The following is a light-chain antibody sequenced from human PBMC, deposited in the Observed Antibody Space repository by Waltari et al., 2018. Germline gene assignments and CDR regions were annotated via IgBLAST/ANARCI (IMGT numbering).Light chain of an antibody. Sequence: DIVMTQSPDSLAVSLGERATIQCKSSQSVLYSSNNKNYLAWYQQKPGQPPKLLIYWASTRESGVPDRFSGSGSGTDFTLTISSLQAEDVAVYYCQQYYSSPLTFGQGTKLEI. V-gene: IGKV4-1*01. J-gene: IGKJ2*01. CDR1: QSVLYSSNNKNY. CDR3: QQYYSSPLT. CDR2: WAS.